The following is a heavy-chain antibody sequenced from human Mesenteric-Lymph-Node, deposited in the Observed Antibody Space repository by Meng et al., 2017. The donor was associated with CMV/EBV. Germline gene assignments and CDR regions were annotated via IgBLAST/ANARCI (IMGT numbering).Heavy chain of an antibody. V-gene: IGHV3-74*01. CDR3: ARDLTWNYDY. D-gene: IGHD1-1*01. CDR2: INSDGSRT. CDR1: GFTLSSDW. J-gene: IGHJ4*02. Sequence: LSCAAYGFTLSSDWRNWVSQAPGKGLVWVSRINSDGSRTSYADSVKGRFTISRDNAKNTLYLQMNSLRAEDTAVYYCARDLTWNYDYWGQGTLVTVSS.